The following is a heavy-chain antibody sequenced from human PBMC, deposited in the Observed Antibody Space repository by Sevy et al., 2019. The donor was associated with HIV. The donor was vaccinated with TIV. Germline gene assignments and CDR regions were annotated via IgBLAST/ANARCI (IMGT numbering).Heavy chain of an antibody. Sequence: ASVKVSCKASGYSFTTYRITWLRKAPGQGLEWMGWISPHNGDTNYVQNLQGRVTMITDTSTSTAYMELRSLRSYDTAVYYCARAYCSGGSCYSLAYWGQGTRVTVSS. CDR1: GYSFTTYR. CDR3: ARAYCSGGSCYSLAY. J-gene: IGHJ4*02. V-gene: IGHV1-18*01. D-gene: IGHD2-15*01. CDR2: ISPHNGDT.